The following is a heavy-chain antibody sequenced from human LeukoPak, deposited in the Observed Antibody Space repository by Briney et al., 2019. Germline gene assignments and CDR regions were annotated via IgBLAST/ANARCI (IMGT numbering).Heavy chain of an antibody. Sequence: GKSLRLSCAASGFTFSGYPIHWVRQAPGKGLEWVAVISYDGSNKYYADSVKGRFTISRDNSKNTLYLQMNSLRAEDTAVYYCARDSGGDWGQGTLVTVSS. CDR3: ARDSGGD. J-gene: IGHJ4*02. CDR2: ISYDGSNK. CDR1: GFTFSGYP. V-gene: IGHV3-30-3*01. D-gene: IGHD3-10*01.